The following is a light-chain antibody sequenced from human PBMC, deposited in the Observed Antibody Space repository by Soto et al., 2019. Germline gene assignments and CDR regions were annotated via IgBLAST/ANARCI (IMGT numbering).Light chain of an antibody. CDR2: GAS. CDR1: QSVSSSY. V-gene: IGKV3-20*01. CDR3: QQYNNWPPIT. Sequence: EIVLTQSPGTLSLSPGERATLSCRASQSVSSSYLAWYQQKPGQAPRLLIYGASSRPTGIPDSGSGSGTEFTPTISSLQSEDFAVYYCQQYNNWPPITFGQGTRLEIK. J-gene: IGKJ5*01.